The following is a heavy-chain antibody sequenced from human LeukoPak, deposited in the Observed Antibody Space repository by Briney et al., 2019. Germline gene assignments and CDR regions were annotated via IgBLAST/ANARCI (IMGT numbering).Heavy chain of an antibody. CDR3: ARASSYTGHLGW. CDR2: IYSSGST. J-gene: IGHJ4*02. Sequence: SETLSLTCTVSGGSISSYYWSWIRRPPGKGLEWIGYIYSSGSTNYNPSLKSRVTISVDTSKNQFSLNLISVTAADTAVYYCARASSYTGHLGWWGQGTLVTVSS. D-gene: IGHD6-19*01. V-gene: IGHV4-59*08. CDR1: GGSISSYY.